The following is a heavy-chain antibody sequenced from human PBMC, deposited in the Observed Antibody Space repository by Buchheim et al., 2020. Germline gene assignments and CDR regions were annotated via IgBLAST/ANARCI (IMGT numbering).Heavy chain of an antibody. CDR1: GYTFTSYG. J-gene: IGHJ6*02. D-gene: IGHD6-13*01. Sequence: QVQLVQSGAEVKKPGASVKVSCKASGYTFTSYGISWVRQSPGQGLEWMGWISAYNGKTNYAQKLQGRVTMNTDNSTSTAYMELRSLRSDDTAVYYCARRPPAAGSIVPYYYYYGMDVWGQGTT. CDR3: ARRPPAAGSIVPYYYYYGMDV. V-gene: IGHV1-18*01. CDR2: ISAYNGKT.